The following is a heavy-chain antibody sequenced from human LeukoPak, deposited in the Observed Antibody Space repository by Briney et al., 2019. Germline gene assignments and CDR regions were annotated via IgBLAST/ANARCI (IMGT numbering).Heavy chain of an antibody. J-gene: IGHJ4*02. Sequence: PGGSLRLSCAASGFTFSSYGMHWVRQAPGKGLEWVANIKQDGSEKYYVDSVKGRFTISRDNAKNSLYLQMNSLRAEDTAVYYCARGRWNYVFQEFYFEYWGQGTLVTVSS. V-gene: IGHV3-7*01. CDR2: IKQDGSEK. CDR1: GFTFSSYG. D-gene: IGHD1-7*01. CDR3: ARGRWNYVFQEFYFEY.